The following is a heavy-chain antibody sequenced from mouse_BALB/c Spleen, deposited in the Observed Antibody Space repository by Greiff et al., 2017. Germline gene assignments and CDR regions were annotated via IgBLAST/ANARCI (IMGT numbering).Heavy chain of an antibody. CDR3: ATERLMLRYWYLDY. CDR1: GFSLTGYG. V-gene: IGHV2-6-7*01. J-gene: IGHJ1*01. D-gene: IGHD1-1*01. Sequence: VQLVESGPGLVAPSQSLSITCTVSGFSLTGYGVNWVRQPPGKGLEWLGVIWGDGSTDYNSALISRLSISKDNSKSQVFLKMNSLQTDDTARYYCATERLMLRYWYLDYWGEGTTVTVSA. CDR2: IWGDGST.